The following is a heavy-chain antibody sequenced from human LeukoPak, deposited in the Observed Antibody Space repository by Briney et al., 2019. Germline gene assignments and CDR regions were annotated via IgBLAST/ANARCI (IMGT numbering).Heavy chain of an antibody. CDR1: GGSISSYY. D-gene: IGHD6-13*01. CDR2: IYYSGST. Sequence: KPSETLSLTCTVSGGSISSYYWSWIRQPPGKGLEWIGYIYYSGSTNYNPSLKSRVTISVDTSKNQFSLKLSSVTAADTAVYYCARQAAAGPIYAFDIWGQGTMVTVSS. CDR3: ARQAAAGPIYAFDI. V-gene: IGHV4-59*08. J-gene: IGHJ3*02.